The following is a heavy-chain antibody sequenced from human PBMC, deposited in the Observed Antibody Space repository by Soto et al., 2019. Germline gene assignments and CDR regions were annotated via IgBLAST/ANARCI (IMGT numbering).Heavy chain of an antibody. D-gene: IGHD6-13*01. CDR3: ARLGRVAAAGTKEDFYYYYGMDV. V-gene: IGHV4-59*08. Sequence: QVQLQESGPGLVKPSETLSLTCTVSGGSISSYYWSWIRQPPGKGLEWIGLIYYNGNTNYNPSLKSRVTISVDTSKNQFSLKLSSVTAADTAVYYCARLGRVAAAGTKEDFYYYYGMDVWGQGTTVTVSS. J-gene: IGHJ6*02. CDR2: IYYNGNT. CDR1: GGSISSYY.